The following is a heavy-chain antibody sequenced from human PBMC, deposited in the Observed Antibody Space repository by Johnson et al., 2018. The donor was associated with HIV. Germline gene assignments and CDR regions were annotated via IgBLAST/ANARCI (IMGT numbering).Heavy chain of an antibody. D-gene: IGHD5-18*01. CDR1: TFTFNNYW. CDR3: ASSFTANI. V-gene: IGHV3-74*02. J-gene: IGHJ3*02. CDR2: INSDGSST. Sequence: VQLVESGGGLVKPGGSLRLSCAVSTFTFNNYWMHWVRQVPGKGLVWVSRINSDGSSTTYADSVKGRFTISRDNAKNTLYLQMNSLRVEDTAVYYCASSFTANIWGQGTMVSVSS.